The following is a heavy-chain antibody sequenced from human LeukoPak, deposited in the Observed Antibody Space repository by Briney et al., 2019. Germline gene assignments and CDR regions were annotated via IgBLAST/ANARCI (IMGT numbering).Heavy chain of an antibody. Sequence: PSETLSLTCAVYGGSFSGYYWSWIRQPPGKGLEWIGEINHSGSTNYNPSLKRRVTISVDTSKNQFSLKLSSVTAADTAVYYCARGYSNYGFDPWGQGTLVTVSS. CDR1: GGSFSGYY. CDR3: ARGYSNYGFDP. J-gene: IGHJ5*02. D-gene: IGHD4-11*01. CDR2: INHSGST. V-gene: IGHV4-34*01.